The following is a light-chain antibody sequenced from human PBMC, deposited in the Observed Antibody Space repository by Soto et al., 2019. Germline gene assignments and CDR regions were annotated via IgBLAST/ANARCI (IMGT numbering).Light chain of an antibody. CDR3: QQSYSSPPA. J-gene: IGKJ4*01. V-gene: IGKV1-39*01. CDR1: QSIGNF. Sequence: DIQMTQSPSSLSASVGDSVTITCRASQSIGNFVNWYRQRPGRAPQLLIYAADSLQSGVPSRFSGSGSGTDFTLTVNSLQPEDFATYYCQQSYSSPPAFGGGTNVEVK. CDR2: AAD.